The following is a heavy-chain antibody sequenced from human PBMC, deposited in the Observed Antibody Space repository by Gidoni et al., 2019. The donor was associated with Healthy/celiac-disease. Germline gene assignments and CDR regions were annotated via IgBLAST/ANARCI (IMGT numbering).Heavy chain of an antibody. Sequence: QVQLQESGPGLVKPSEPLSLTCTVSGGSISSYYWSWIPQPPGKGLEWIGYIYYRGSTNYNPSLKSRVTMSVDTSKNQFSRKLSSVTAADTAVYYCARGGHDSGVGYWGQGTLVTVSS. CDR3: ARGGHDSGVGY. J-gene: IGHJ4*02. CDR1: GGSISSYY. D-gene: IGHD6-19*01. CDR2: IYYRGST. V-gene: IGHV4-59*01.